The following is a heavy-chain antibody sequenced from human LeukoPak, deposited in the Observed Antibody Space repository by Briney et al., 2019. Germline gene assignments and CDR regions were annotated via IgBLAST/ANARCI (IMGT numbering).Heavy chain of an antibody. CDR3: AREVVAATRDGVDP. D-gene: IGHD2-15*01. CDR2: IYYSGST. Sequence: PSETLSLTXTVSGGSISSYYWSWIRQPPGKGLEWIGYIYYSGSTYYNPSLKSRVTISVDTSKNQFSLKLSSVTAADTAVYYCAREVVAATRDGVDPWGQGTLVTVSS. J-gene: IGHJ5*02. V-gene: IGHV4-30-4*08. CDR1: GGSISSYY.